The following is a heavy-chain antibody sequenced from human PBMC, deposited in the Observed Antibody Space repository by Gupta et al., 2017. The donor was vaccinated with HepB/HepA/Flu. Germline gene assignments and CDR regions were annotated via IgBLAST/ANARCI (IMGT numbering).Heavy chain of an antibody. J-gene: IGHJ4*02. D-gene: IGHD6-19*01. V-gene: IGHV3-49*05. CDR2: SRMQVYGATT. Sequence: EVQLVESGGGLVKPGQSLRLSCTTSGFIFGDYPMTWFRQAPGKGLEWVSYSRMQVYGATTEYAASVKGRFTISRDDSNSIAYLQMNSLETEDTAIYYCARATRAVGDSFDYWGQGTLVTVSS. CDR1: GFIFGDYP. CDR3: ARATRAVGDSFDY.